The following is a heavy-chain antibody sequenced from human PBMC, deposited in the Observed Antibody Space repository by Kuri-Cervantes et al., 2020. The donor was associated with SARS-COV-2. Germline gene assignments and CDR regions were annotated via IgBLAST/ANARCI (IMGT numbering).Heavy chain of an antibody. CDR1: GFTFSSYS. Sequence: GESLKISCAASGFTFSSYSMNWVRQAPGKGLEWVANIKQDGSEKYYVDSVKGRFTISRDNAKNSLYLQMNSLRAEDTAVYYCARELVFFDYWGQGTLVTVSS. V-gene: IGHV3-7*01. D-gene: IGHD2-8*02. J-gene: IGHJ4*02. CDR3: ARELVFFDY. CDR2: IKQDGSEK.